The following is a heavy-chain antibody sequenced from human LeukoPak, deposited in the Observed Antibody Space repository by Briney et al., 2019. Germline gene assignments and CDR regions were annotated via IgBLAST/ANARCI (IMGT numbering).Heavy chain of an antibody. CDR2: ISSSGSTI. D-gene: IGHD2-2*01. CDR3: ARAGQFDGIVVTPPAVVGDY. CDR1: GFTFSNHE. Sequence: PGGSLRLSCAASGFTFSNHEINWVRQAPGKGLEWVSYISSSGSTIYYADSVKGRFTISRDNAKNSLYLQMSSLRVEDTAVYFCARAGQFDGIVVTPPAVVGDYWGQGTLVTVSS. J-gene: IGHJ4*02. V-gene: IGHV3-48*03.